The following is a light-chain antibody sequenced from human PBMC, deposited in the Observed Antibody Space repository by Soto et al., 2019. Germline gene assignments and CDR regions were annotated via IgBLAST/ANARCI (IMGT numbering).Light chain of an antibody. V-gene: IGKV2-28*01. CDR3: MQALQSPRT. J-gene: IGKJ1*01. CDR1: QSLLHSNGYNY. CDR2: LGS. Sequence: DIVMTQSPLSLPVTPGEPASISCRSSQSLLHSNGYNYLDWYLQKPGQSPQLLIYLGSNRSSEVPDRFSGSGSGTDLTRKISRVEAEDVGVYYCMQALQSPRTFGQATKVEFK.